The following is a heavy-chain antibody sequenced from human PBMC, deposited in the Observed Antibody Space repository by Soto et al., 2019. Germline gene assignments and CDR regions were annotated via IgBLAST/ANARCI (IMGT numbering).Heavy chain of an antibody. D-gene: IGHD3-3*01. CDR1: GGTFSSYA. Sequence: SVKVSCKASGGTFSSYAISWVRQAPGQGLEWMGGIIPIFGTANYAQKFQGRVTITADESTSTAYMELSSLRSEDTAVYYCASPPSYYDFWSGPKYGMDVWGQGTPVTVYS. CDR2: IIPIFGTA. V-gene: IGHV1-69*13. CDR3: ASPPSYYDFWSGPKYGMDV. J-gene: IGHJ6*02.